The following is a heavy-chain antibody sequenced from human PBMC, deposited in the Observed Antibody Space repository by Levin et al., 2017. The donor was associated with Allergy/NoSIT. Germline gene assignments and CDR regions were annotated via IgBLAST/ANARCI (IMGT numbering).Heavy chain of an antibody. J-gene: IGHJ5*02. V-gene: IGHV3-74*03. D-gene: IGHD4-23*01. Sequence: GGSLRLSCAASGFTFKDYWMHWVRQVPGKGLVWVSGINGDGRSTTYAGSVQGRFTISRDNSKNTVYLQMNNLGVEDTAVYFCARAAHAGGNSATWFDPWGQGTPGTVS. CDR3: ARAAHAGGNSATWFDP. CDR2: INGDGRST. CDR1: GFTFKDYW.